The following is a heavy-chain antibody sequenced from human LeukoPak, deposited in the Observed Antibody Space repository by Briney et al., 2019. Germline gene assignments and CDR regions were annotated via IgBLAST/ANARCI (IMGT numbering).Heavy chain of an antibody. Sequence: GGSLRLSCAASGFTFSNYGMTWVRQAPGMGLEWVSYISSSSSIIYYADSVKGRFTISRDNAKNSLYLQMNSLRAEDTAVYYCARDAKKVVIYFDYWGRGTLVTVSS. CDR1: GFTFSNYG. D-gene: IGHD3-22*01. CDR3: ARDAKKVVIYFDY. V-gene: IGHV3-48*04. CDR2: ISSSSSII. J-gene: IGHJ4*02.